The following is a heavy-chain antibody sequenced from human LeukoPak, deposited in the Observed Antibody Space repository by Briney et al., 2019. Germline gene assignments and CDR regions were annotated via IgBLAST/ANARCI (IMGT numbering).Heavy chain of an antibody. J-gene: IGHJ4*02. V-gene: IGHV1-2*02. Sequence: GASVKVSCKASGYTFTGYYMHWVRQAPGQGLEWRGWINPNSGGTNYAQKFQGRVTMTRDTSISTAYMELSRLRSDDTAVYYCAREYDSSGYYSGYWGQGTLVTVSS. CDR1: GYTFTGYY. CDR2: INPNSGGT. CDR3: AREYDSSGYYSGY. D-gene: IGHD3-22*01.